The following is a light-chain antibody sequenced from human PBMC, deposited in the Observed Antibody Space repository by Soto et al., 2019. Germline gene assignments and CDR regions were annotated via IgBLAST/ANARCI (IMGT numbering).Light chain of an antibody. CDR2: GAS. Sequence: EIVMTQSPATLSVSPGERATLSCRASQSVSSNLAWYQQKPGQAPRLLIYGASTRATGIPARFSGSGSGTEFTLTISSLQSEDFAVYYCQQYNNGPPWTFGQGTKVEI. CDR1: QSVSSN. CDR3: QQYNNGPPWT. V-gene: IGKV3-15*01. J-gene: IGKJ1*01.